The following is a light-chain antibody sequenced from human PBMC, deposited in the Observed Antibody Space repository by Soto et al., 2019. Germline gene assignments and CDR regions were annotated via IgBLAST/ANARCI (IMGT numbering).Light chain of an antibody. J-gene: IGKJ1*01. CDR2: GAS. Sequence: IRVKNSAGTLSLSQGERATLSCRASQSVSSSYLAWYQQKPGQAPTLLIYGASIRAAGIPDRFSGSGSGTDFTLTIRRLEPDDFAVYYCQQYGSSPRTFGQGTKVDI. CDR1: QSVSSSY. V-gene: IGKV3-20*01. CDR3: QQYGSSPRT.